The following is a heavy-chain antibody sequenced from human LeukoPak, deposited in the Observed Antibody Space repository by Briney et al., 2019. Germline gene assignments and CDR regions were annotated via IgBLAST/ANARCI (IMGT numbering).Heavy chain of an antibody. J-gene: IGHJ4*02. CDR1: VGSISSGNYY. CDR2: IYMSGST. D-gene: IGHD6-13*01. Sequence: SETLSLTCTVSVGSISSGNYYYSWIRQSAGKGLEWIGNIYMSGSTRYNPSLMSRVAMSVDTSKNQFSLKISSATAADTAVYYCARDWGIAAATPYYFDHWGQGILVTVSS. V-gene: IGHV4-61*09. CDR3: ARDWGIAAATPYYFDH.